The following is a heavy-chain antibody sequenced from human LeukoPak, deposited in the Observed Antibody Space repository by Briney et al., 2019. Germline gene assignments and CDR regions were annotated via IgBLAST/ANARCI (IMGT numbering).Heavy chain of an antibody. CDR1: GYTFTDYY. CDR2: INPNTGGT. V-gene: IGHV1-2*02. J-gene: IGHJ4*02. Sequence: ASVKVSCKASGYTFTDYYMHWVRQAPGQGLEWMGWINPNTGGTNYAQKFQGRVTMTRDTSISTAYMELSRLRSDDTAVYYCARGDGYSSSWYFEYWGQGTLVTVSS. D-gene: IGHD6-13*01. CDR3: ARGDGYSSSWYFEY.